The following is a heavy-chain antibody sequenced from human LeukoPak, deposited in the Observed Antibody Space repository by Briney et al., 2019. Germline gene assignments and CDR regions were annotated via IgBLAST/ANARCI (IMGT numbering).Heavy chain of an antibody. V-gene: IGHV1-2*06. CDR1: GYDFAGYY. D-gene: IGHD1-14*01. J-gene: IGHJ4*02. Sequence: ASVKVSCKASGYDFAGYYMHWVRQAPGQGLEWMGRINPNSGGTNYAQKFQGRVTMTRDTSISTAYMELSRLRSDDTAVYYCARASRNPGPYYFDYWGQGTLVTVSS. CDR3: ARASRNPGPYYFDY. CDR2: INPNSGGT.